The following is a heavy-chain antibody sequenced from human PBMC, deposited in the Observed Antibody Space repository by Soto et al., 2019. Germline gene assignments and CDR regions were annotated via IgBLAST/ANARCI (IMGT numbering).Heavy chain of an antibody. V-gene: IGHV4-59*01. Sequence: SETLSLTCTVSGGSISSYYWSWIRQPPGKGLEWIGYIYYSGSTNYNPSLKSRVTISVDTSKNQFSLKLSSVTAADTAVYYCARGELRFLETGAYMDVWGKGTTVTVSS. D-gene: IGHD3-3*01. CDR2: IYYSGST. J-gene: IGHJ6*03. CDR3: ARGELRFLETGAYMDV. CDR1: GGSISSYY.